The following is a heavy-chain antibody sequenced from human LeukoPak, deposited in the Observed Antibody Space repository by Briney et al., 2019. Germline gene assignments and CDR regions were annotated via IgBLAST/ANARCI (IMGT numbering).Heavy chain of an antibody. D-gene: IGHD2-2*01. CDR1: GYTFIDYY. J-gene: IGHJ4*02. CDR2: INPHSGST. Sequence: ASVKVSCKTSGYTFIDYYIHWIRQAPGQGLEWLGRINPHSGSTHYAQTFQVRVTMTRATSISTVYVELRGLRLDDTDVYYCERAPVPYTTSCFHYWGQGTLVTVSS. CDR3: ERAPVPYTTSCFHY. V-gene: IGHV1-2*02.